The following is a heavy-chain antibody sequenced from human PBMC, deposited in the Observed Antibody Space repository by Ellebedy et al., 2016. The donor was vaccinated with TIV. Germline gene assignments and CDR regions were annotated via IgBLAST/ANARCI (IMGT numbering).Heavy chain of an antibody. J-gene: IGHJ3*02. CDR1: GFTVSNNY. Sequence: PGGSLRLSCAASGFTVSNNYMSWVRQAPGKGLEGVHSISGSGVTTYYADSVKGRFTISRDNYENTVHLQMNSLRAEDTAVYYCARERSYYNSNGYYYSFDALAIWGQGTKVTASS. V-gene: IGHV3-53*01. CDR2: SGSGVTT. D-gene: IGHD3-22*01. CDR3: ARERSYYNSNGYYYSFDALAI.